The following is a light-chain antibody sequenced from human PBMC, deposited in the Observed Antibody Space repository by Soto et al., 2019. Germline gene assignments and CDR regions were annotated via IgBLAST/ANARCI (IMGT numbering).Light chain of an antibody. Sequence: QSVLTQPASVSGSPGQSITIFCTGTSGDVGNRDLVSWYQHHPGKAPKLMIYEVNKRPSGVPDRFSGSKSGNTASLTVSGLQAEDEADYYCSSYAGSSNVFGTGTKVTVL. J-gene: IGLJ1*01. V-gene: IGLV2-14*02. CDR3: SSYAGSSNV. CDR1: SGDVGNRDL. CDR2: EVN.